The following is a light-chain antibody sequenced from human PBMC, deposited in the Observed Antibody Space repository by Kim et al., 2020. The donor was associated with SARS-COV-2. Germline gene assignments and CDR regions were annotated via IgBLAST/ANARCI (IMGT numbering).Light chain of an antibody. Sequence: EIVLTQSPGTLSLSPGERATLSCRASQSVSGSKLAWYQKKPGQTPRILIYDASSRVTAISDMFSGSVSGTYFTLTISRLQPEDFAVYYRQYYAASPFTFGRGTKVDIK. CDR3: QYYAASPFT. CDR1: QSVSGSK. V-gene: IGKV3-20*01. CDR2: DAS. J-gene: IGKJ4*01.